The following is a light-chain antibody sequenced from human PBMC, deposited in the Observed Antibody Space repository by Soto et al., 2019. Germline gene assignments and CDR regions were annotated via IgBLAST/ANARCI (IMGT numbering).Light chain of an antibody. CDR1: QSVSSY. Sequence: EIVLTQSPATLSLSPGERATLSCRASQSVSSYLAWYQQKPGQAPRLLIYDASNRATGIPARFSGSGSGTDFTLTISSPEPEDFAVYYCQQRSNWLWTFGQGTKLEIK. J-gene: IGKJ2*02. V-gene: IGKV3-11*01. CDR2: DAS. CDR3: QQRSNWLWT.